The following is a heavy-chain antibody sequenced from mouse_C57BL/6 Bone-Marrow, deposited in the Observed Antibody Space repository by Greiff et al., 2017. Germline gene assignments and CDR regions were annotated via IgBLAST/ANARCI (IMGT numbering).Heavy chain of an antibody. V-gene: IGHV1-74*01. CDR2: ILPSDSDT. Sequence: QVQLQQPGAELVKPGASVKVSCKASGYPFTSYWMNWVKQRPGQGLEWIGRILPSDSDTNYNQQFKGKATLTEDKSSSTAYMQLSSLTSEDSAVYYGAIFTTVVPLDAMDYWGPGTSVTVSS. J-gene: IGHJ4*01. CDR1: GYPFTSYW. D-gene: IGHD1-1*01. CDR3: AIFTTVVPLDAMDY.